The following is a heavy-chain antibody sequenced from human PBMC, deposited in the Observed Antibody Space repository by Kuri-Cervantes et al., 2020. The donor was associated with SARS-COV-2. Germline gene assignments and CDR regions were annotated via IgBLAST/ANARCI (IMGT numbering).Heavy chain of an antibody. Sequence: SETLSLTCTVSGGSISIYYWSWIRQPAGKGLEWIGRIYNSGSTNYNPSLKSRITMSVDTSKNQFSLKLSSVTAADTAGYYCARHRRRYSTGYYFDYWGQGTLVTVSS. V-gene: IGHV4-4*07. CDR1: GGSISIYY. D-gene: IGHD2-15*01. CDR3: ARHRRRYSTGYYFDY. CDR2: IYNSGST. J-gene: IGHJ4*02.